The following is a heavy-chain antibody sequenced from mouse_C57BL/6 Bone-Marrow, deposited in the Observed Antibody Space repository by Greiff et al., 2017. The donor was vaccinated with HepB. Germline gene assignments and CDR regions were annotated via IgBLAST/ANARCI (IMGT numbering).Heavy chain of an antibody. Sequence: EVNVVESEGGLVQPGSSMKLSCTASGFTFSDYYMAWVRQVPEKGLEWVANINYDGSSTYYLDSLKSRFIISRDNAKNILYLQMSSLKSEDTATYYCARVITTVVATRAYYAMDYWGQGTSVTVSS. D-gene: IGHD1-1*01. CDR3: ARVITTVVATRAYYAMDY. V-gene: IGHV5-16*01. CDR2: INYDGSST. J-gene: IGHJ4*01. CDR1: GFTFSDYY.